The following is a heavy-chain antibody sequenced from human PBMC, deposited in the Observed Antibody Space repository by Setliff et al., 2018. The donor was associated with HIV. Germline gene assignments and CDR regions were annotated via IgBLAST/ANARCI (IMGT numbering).Heavy chain of an antibody. D-gene: IGHD3-10*01. Sequence: SVKVSCKASGGTFSSYGISWVRQAPGQGLEWMGGIIPIFAAAHYAQMFQGRVTFTADTSTNTAYMELSSLRSEDTALYYCARTFGDLKHYNYYYTIDVWGQGATVTVSS. CDR1: GGTFSSYG. V-gene: IGHV1-69*06. CDR3: ARTFGDLKHYNYYYTIDV. CDR2: IIPIFAAA. J-gene: IGHJ6*02.